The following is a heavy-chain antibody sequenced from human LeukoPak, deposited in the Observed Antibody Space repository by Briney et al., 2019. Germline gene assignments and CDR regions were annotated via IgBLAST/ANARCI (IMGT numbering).Heavy chain of an antibody. J-gene: IGHJ4*02. V-gene: IGHV3-48*03. Sequence: QPGGSLRLSCAASGFTFSSYEMNWVRQAPGKGLEWVSYISSSGSTIYYADSVKGRFTISRDNAKNSLYLQMNSLRAEDTAVYYCARVITRYYYDSSGYLFGGYWGQGTLVTVSS. CDR2: ISSSGSTI. CDR1: GFTFSSYE. D-gene: IGHD3-22*01. CDR3: ARVITRYYYDSSGYLFGGY.